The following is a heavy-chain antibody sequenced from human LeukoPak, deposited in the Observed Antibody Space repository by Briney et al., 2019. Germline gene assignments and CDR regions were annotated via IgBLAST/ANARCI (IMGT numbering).Heavy chain of an antibody. CDR1: GFTFSSYS. V-gene: IGHV3-48*04. CDR2: ISSSSSTI. Sequence: GGSLRLSCAASGFTFSSYSMNWVRQAPGKGLEWVSYISSSSSTIYYADSVKGRFTISRDNAKNSLYLQMNSLRAVDTAVYFCAKRGVVIRVILVGFHKEAQYFDSWGQGALVTVSS. D-gene: IGHD3-22*01. CDR3: AKRGVVIRVILVGFHKEAQYFDS. J-gene: IGHJ4*02.